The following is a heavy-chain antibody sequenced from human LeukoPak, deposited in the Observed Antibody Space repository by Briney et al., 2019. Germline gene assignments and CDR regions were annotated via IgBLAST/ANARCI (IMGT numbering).Heavy chain of an antibody. Sequence: PGGSLRLSCAASGFTFSNAWMSWVRQAPGKGLEWVGRIKSKTDGGTTDYAAPVKGRFTISRDDSKNTLYLQMNSLKTEDTAVYYCITDAGYRIRDYWGQGTLVTVSS. CDR1: GFTFSNAW. V-gene: IGHV3-15*01. J-gene: IGHJ4*02. D-gene: IGHD6-13*01. CDR2: IKSKTDGGTT. CDR3: ITDAGYRIRDY.